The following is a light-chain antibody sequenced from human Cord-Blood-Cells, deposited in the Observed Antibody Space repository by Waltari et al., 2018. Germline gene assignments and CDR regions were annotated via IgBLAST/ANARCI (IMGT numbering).Light chain of an antibody. J-gene: IGKJ3*01. CDR1: RSVLYSSNNKNY. CDR2: WAS. Sequence: DIVMTQSPDSLAVSLGERATINCKSSRSVLYSSNNKNYLAWYHQKPGQPPKLLIYWASTRESGVPDRFSGSGSGTDFTLTISSLQAEDVAVYYCQQYYSTPFTFGPGTKVDIK. V-gene: IGKV4-1*01. CDR3: QQYYSTPFT.